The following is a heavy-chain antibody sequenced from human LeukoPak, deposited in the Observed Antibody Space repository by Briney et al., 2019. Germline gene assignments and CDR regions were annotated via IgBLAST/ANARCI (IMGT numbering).Heavy chain of an antibody. D-gene: IGHD4-17*01. CDR1: GFTFSSYE. Sequence: GGYLRLSCAASGFTFSSYEMNWVRQAPGKGLEWVSYISSSGSTIYYADSVKGRFTISRDNAKNSLYLQMNSLRAEDTAVYYCARLSTVTTFDYWGQGTLVTVSS. CDR2: ISSSGSTI. CDR3: ARLSTVTTFDY. V-gene: IGHV3-48*03. J-gene: IGHJ4*02.